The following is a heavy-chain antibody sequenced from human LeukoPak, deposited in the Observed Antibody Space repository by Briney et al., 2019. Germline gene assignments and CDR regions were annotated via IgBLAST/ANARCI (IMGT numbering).Heavy chain of an antibody. Sequence: GGSLRLSCAASGFTFDDYGMTWVRQVPGKGLEWVSGINWNGHSTGYADFVKGRFTISRDNAKNSLYLQMNSLRAEDTAVYYCAKGNEYRRGYYFDYWGQGTLVTVSS. CDR2: INWNGHST. CDR1: GFTFDDYG. CDR3: AKGNEYRRGYYFDY. J-gene: IGHJ4*02. V-gene: IGHV3-20*04. D-gene: IGHD2-2*02.